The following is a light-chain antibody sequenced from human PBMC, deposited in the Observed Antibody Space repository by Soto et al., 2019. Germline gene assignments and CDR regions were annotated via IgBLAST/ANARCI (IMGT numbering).Light chain of an antibody. Sequence: DIVLTQSTATLSLSPGERATLSCRASQSVSSYLAWYQQKPGQAPRLLLYDASNRATCIPARFSGSGSGTDFTLAISSLEPEDFAVYYCQQRSNWPSYTFVQGTKLEIK. J-gene: IGKJ2*01. CDR1: QSVSSY. CDR2: DAS. V-gene: IGKV3-11*01. CDR3: QQRSNWPSYT.